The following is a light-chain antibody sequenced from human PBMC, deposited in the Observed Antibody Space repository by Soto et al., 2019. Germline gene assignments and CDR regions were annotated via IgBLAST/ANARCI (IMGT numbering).Light chain of an antibody. CDR2: EGS. CDR1: SSDVGSYNL. J-gene: IGLJ1*01. V-gene: IGLV2-23*01. Sequence: QSALTQPASVSGSPGQSITISCTGTSSDVGSYNLVSWYQQHPGKAPKLMIYEGSKRPSGVSNRFSGSKSGNTASLTISGVPAEDEADYYCCSYAGSSTFYVFGTGTKLTVL. CDR3: CSYAGSSTFYV.